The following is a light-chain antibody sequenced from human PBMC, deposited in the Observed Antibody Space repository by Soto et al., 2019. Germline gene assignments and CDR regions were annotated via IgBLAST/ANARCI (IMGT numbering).Light chain of an antibody. J-gene: IGLJ2*01. CDR3: PAAEISGTIVV. V-gene: IGLV3-25*03. CDR2: KEN. CDR1: ELPKQY. Sequence: SYELTQSPSVSVSPGQTATITCSGAELPKQYAYWYQLKPGQTPLLVIYKENERPSGIPERVSGYSSGTTVTLTISGVQAEDEADYYCPAAEISGTIVVFGGGTKVTVL.